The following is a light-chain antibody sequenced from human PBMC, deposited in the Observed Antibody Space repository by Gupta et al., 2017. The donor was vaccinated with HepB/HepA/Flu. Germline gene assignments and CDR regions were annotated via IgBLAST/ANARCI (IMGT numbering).Light chain of an antibody. CDR2: NDR. Sequence: SYLVTQPPSVSVAPGKTATITGRGNNIGSKNVHWYQQKPGQAPVLVVFNDRNRPSGIPERFSGSNSGTTATLTISRVEAGDEADYFCQVEFRSSDVVLFGGGTKLTVL. V-gene: IGLV3-21*03. CDR1: NIGSKN. J-gene: IGLJ2*01. CDR3: QVEFRSSDVVL.